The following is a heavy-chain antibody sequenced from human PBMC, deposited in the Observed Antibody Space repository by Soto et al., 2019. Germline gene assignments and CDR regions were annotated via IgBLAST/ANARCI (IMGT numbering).Heavy chain of an antibody. CDR3: ARDPPDDDYYDSSGYAFDY. CDR1: GFTFSSYA. D-gene: IGHD3-22*01. CDR2: ISYDGSNK. Sequence: GGSLRLSCAASGFTFSSYAMHWVRQAPGKGLEWVAVISYDGSNKYYADSVKGRFTISRDNSKNTLYLQMNSLRAEDTAVYYCARDPPDDDYYDSSGYAFDYWGQGTLVTVSS. V-gene: IGHV3-30-3*01. J-gene: IGHJ4*02.